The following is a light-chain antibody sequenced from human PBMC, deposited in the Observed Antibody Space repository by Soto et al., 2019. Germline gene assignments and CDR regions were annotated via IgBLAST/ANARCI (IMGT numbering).Light chain of an antibody. J-gene: IGKJ1*01. CDR2: DAS. CDR3: LQYGDSPRT. V-gene: IGKV3-11*01. CDR1: QSVSSN. Sequence: EIVMAQSPATLSVSPGERATLSCRASQSVSSNLAWYQQKPGQAPRLLIYDASNRATGIPARFSGSGSGTDFTLTISSLEPEDFAVYYCLQYGDSPRTVGQGTKVDIK.